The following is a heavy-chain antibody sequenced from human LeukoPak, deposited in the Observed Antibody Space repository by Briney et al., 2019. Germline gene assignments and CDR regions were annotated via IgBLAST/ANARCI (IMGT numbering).Heavy chain of an antibody. CDR1: GYTFTSYG. J-gene: IGHJ6*02. V-gene: IGHV1-18*01. CDR3: ARDRVIVVVPAISDYYYYGMDV. Sequence: ASVKVSCKASGYTFTSYGISWVRQAPGQGLEWMGWISAYNGNTNYAQKLQGRVTMTTDTSTSTAYMELRSLRSDDTAVYYCARDRVIVVVPAISDYYYYGMDVWGQGTTATVSS. D-gene: IGHD2-2*01. CDR2: ISAYNGNT.